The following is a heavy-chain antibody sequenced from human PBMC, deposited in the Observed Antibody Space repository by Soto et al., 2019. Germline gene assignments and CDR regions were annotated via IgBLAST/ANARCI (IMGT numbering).Heavy chain of an antibody. Sequence: ASVKVSCKASGYTFTSYGISWVRQAPGQGLEWMGWISAYNGNTNYAQKLQGRVTMTTDTSTSTAYMELRSLRSDDTAVYYCAREELLLWFEELSPGWFDPWGQGTLVTVSS. V-gene: IGHV1-18*01. CDR1: GYTFTSYG. CDR2: ISAYNGNT. J-gene: IGHJ5*02. D-gene: IGHD3-10*01. CDR3: AREELLLWFEELSPGWFDP.